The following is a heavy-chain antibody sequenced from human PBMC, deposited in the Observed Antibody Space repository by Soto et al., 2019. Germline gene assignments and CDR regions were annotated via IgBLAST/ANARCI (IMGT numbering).Heavy chain of an antibody. J-gene: IGHJ1*01. CDR1: GFTFSNYW. D-gene: IGHD3-22*01. CDR2: ISYDGSNK. V-gene: IGHV3-30*18. Sequence: GGSLRLSCAASGFTFSNYWMSWVRQAPGKGLEWVAVISYDGSNKYYADSVKGRFTISRDNSKNTLYLQMNSLRAEDTAVYYCAKDGGLTYYYDSSGFQHWGQGTLVTVSS. CDR3: AKDGGLTYYYDSSGFQH.